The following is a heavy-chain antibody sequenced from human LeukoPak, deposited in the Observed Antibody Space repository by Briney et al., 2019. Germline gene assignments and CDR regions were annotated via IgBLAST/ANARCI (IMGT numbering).Heavy chain of an antibody. J-gene: IGHJ4*02. D-gene: IGHD5-12*01. Sequence: GSLRLSCAASGFTFSSYSMNWVRQAPGKGLEWVSYISSSSTIYYADSVKGRFTISRDNAKNSLYLQMNSLRAEDTAVYYCARGGYSGYDWTYYFDYWGQGTLVTVSS. V-gene: IGHV3-48*04. CDR1: GFTFSSYS. CDR3: ARGGYSGYDWTYYFDY. CDR2: ISSSSTI.